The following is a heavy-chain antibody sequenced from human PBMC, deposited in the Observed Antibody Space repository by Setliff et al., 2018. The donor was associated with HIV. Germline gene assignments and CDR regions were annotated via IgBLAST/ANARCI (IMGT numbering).Heavy chain of an antibody. CDR1: GYTVTELS. Sequence: PSVKVSCKVSGYTVTELSINWVRQAPGKGPEWMGGFDPEDNKIVYAQKCQGRVTTTEDTSTDTAYMELSSLRPEDTAVYYCATRIRDGHRGYGYFDFWGQGALVTVSS. J-gene: IGHJ4*02. D-gene: IGHD5-12*01. CDR2: FDPEDNKI. CDR3: ATRIRDGHRGYGYFDF. V-gene: IGHV1-24*01.